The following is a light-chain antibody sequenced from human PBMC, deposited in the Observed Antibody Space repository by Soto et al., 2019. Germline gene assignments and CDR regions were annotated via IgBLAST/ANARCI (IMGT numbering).Light chain of an antibody. CDR3: SSYTSSSTYV. J-gene: IGLJ1*01. CDR1: SSDVGGYNY. V-gene: IGLV2-14*01. CDR2: EVS. Sequence: QSALTQPASVSGSPGQSITISCTGTSSDVGGYNYVSWYQQHPGKAPKLMIYEVSYRPSGVSNRFSGSKSGNTASLTISGLQAEDEADYYSSSYTSSSTYVFGAGTKVTVL.